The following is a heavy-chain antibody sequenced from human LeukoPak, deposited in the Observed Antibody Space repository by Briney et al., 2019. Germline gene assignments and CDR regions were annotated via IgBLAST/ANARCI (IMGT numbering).Heavy chain of an antibody. CDR2: IYYSGNT. D-gene: IGHD5-18*01. CDR1: GDYISYYY. J-gene: IGHJ4*02. CDR3: ARVRGYSYDSSDFDY. Sequence: PSEILSLTCTVSGDYISYYYWSWIRPPPGKGLGWVVKIYYSGNTNYNPSLKSRVTISVDTSKNQFSLKLSSVTAADTAVYYCARVRGYSYDSSDFDYWGQGTLVTVSS. V-gene: IGHV4-59*01.